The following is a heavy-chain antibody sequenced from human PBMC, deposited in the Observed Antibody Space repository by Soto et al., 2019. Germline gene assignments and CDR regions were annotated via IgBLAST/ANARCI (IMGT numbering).Heavy chain of an antibody. CDR2: ISGSGGST. CDR1: GFTFSSYA. J-gene: IGHJ5*02. V-gene: IGHV3-23*01. CDR3: AKAGFGGSRTKYNWFDP. D-gene: IGHD2-15*01. Sequence: GGSLRLSCAASGFTFSSYAMSWVRQAPGKGLEWVSAISGSGGSTYYADSVKGRFTISRDNSKNTLYLQMNSLRAEDTAVYYCAKAGFGGSRTKYNWFDPWGQGTLVTVSS.